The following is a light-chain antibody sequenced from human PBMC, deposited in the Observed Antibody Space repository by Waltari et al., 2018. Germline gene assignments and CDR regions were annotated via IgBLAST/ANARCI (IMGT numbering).Light chain of an antibody. V-gene: IGLV2-14*03. CDR2: DVI. CDR3: TAYESGGTWV. CDR1: SSDIGGYNY. Sequence: QSALTQPASVSGSPGQSITISCTGTSSDIGGYNYVSWYQQHPGKAPKVMIYDVIKRPAGVSNHFSSSKSGSTASLTISGLQADDEADYFCTAYESGGTWVFGGGTKVTV. J-gene: IGLJ3*02.